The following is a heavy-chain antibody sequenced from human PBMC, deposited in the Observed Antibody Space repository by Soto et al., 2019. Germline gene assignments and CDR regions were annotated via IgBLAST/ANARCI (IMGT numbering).Heavy chain of an antibody. D-gene: IGHD3-3*01. J-gene: IGHJ5*02. V-gene: IGHV4-34*01. CDR2: INHSGST. CDR1: GGSFSGYY. Sequence: PSETLSLTCAVYGGSFSGYYWSWIRQPPGKGLEWIGEINHSGSTNYNPSLKSRVTISVDTSKNQFSLKLSSATAADTAVYYCAKYGYQYYDFWSGYQYNWFYPWGQGTLVTVS. CDR3: AKYGYQYYDFWSGYQYNWFYP.